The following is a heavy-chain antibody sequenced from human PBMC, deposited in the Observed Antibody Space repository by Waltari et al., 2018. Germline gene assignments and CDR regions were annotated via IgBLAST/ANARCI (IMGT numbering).Heavy chain of an antibody. CDR1: GGSIRRGGYY. Sequence: QVQLQESGPGLVQPSQTLSLTCTVSGGSIRRGGYYWRWIRQHPGKGLGGIGYIYYRGSTYYNPSLKSRVTISVDTAKNQFSLKLSSVTAADTAVYYCARDRHIEGARYMDVWGKGTTVTVSS. D-gene: IGHD2-21*01. V-gene: IGHV4-31*03. J-gene: IGHJ6*03. CDR3: ARDRHIEGARYMDV. CDR2: IYYRGST.